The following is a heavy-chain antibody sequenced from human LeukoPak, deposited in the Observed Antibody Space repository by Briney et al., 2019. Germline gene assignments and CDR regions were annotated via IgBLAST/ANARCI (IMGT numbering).Heavy chain of an antibody. V-gene: IGHV4-39*07. D-gene: IGHD6-6*01. CDR2: IYYSGST. Sequence: SETLSLTCTVSGGSVRSSSYYWGWIRQPPGKGLEWIGSIYYSGSTYYNPSLKSRVTISVDTSKNQFSLKLSSVTAADTAVYYCARDPSIAARPPFAYFDLWGRGTLVTVSS. CDR3: ARDPSIAARPPFAYFDL. J-gene: IGHJ2*01. CDR1: GGSVRSSSYY.